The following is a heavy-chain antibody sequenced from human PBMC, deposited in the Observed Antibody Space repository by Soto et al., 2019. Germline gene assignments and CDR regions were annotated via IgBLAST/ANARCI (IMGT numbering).Heavy chain of an antibody. CDR1: GWSISNGHY. CDR3: SADYTNSYYFGY. Sequence: PSETLSLTCAVSGWSISNGHYWGWLRQPPGKGLEWIAIIHHSGNTHHNPSVKGRVTISLDMSKNQFSMELTSVTAADTAIYYCSADYTNSYYFGYWGQGIQVTVSS. D-gene: IGHD4-4*01. V-gene: IGHV4-38-2*01. J-gene: IGHJ4*02. CDR2: IHHSGNT.